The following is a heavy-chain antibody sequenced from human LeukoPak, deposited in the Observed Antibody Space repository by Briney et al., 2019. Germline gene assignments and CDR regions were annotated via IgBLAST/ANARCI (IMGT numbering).Heavy chain of an antibody. J-gene: IGHJ4*02. V-gene: IGHV3-23*01. CDR3: VRDSAKYSSSRVPVDY. Sequence: GGSLRLSCAASGFIFSSYNMNWVRQAPGKGLEWVSAISGSGGNTYYADSVKGRLTISRDNSKNTLYLQMNSLRAEDTAVYYCVRDSAKYSSSRVPVDYWGQGTLVTVSS. CDR1: GFIFSSYN. CDR2: ISGSGGNT. D-gene: IGHD6-13*01.